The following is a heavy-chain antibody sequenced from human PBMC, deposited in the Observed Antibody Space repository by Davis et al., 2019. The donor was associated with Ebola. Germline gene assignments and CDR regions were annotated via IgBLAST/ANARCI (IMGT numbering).Heavy chain of an antibody. J-gene: IGHJ4*02. CDR3: ARGSTYHQDPENYWVCCNFDN. CDR1: GGSSSNYY. CDR2: VSDSGNT. D-gene: IGHD1-14*01. V-gene: IGHV4-59*08. Sequence: PSETLSLTCTVSGGSSSNYYWNWIRQSPGKGLEWIGYVSDSGNTNYNPSLRSRVTISRDTSKTQFSLSLRSVTAADTAVYYCARGSTYHQDPENYWVCCNFDNWGQGTLVTVSS.